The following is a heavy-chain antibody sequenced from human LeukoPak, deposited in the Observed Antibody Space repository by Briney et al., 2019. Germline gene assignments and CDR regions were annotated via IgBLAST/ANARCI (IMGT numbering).Heavy chain of an antibody. CDR2: ISAYNGNT. J-gene: IGHJ6*03. CDR1: GYTFTSYG. Sequence: ASVKVSCKASGYTFTSYGISWVRQAPGQGLEWMGWISAYNGNTNYAQKLQGRVTMTTGTSTSTAYMELRSLRSDDTAVYYCARGRTSVQSTDYCGYNYYYYMDVWGKGTTVTVSS. D-gene: IGHD5-12*01. V-gene: IGHV1-18*01. CDR3: ARGRTSVQSTDYCGYNYYYYMDV.